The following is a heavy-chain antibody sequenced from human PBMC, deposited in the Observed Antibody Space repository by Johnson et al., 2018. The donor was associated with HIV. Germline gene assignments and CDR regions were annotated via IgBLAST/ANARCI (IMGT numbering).Heavy chain of an antibody. CDR3: VRGEEGAFDI. J-gene: IGHJ3*02. Sequence: VQLVESGGGVVQPGGSLRLSCAASGFTFTNFWMGWVRQAPGKGLEWVAHIKPDGSEKFYVDSVKGRFTISRDNAKNSLFLQMTSLTAEDTAVFSCVRGEEGAFDIWGQGTMVTVSS. CDR2: IKPDGSEK. CDR1: GFTFTNFW. V-gene: IGHV3-7*05.